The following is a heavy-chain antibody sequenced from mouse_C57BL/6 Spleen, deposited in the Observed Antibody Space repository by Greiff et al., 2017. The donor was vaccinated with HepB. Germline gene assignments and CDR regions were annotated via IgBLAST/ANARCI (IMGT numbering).Heavy chain of an antibody. CDR3: ARDRGVVAHFDY. D-gene: IGHD1-1*01. Sequence: EVQLQESGGGLVKPGGSLKLSCAASGFTFSSYAMSWVRQTPEKRLEWVATISDGGSYTYYPDNVKGRFTISRDNAKNNLYLQMSHLKSEDTAMYYCARDRGVVAHFDYWGQGTTLTVSS. J-gene: IGHJ2*01. CDR1: GFTFSSYA. CDR2: ISDGGSYT. V-gene: IGHV5-4*01.